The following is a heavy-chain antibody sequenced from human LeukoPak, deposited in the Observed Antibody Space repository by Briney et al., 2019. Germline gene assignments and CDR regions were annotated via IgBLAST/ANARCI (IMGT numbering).Heavy chain of an antibody. V-gene: IGHV3-30*18. Sequence: PGRSLRLSCAASGFNFSTYGMHWVRQAPGKGLEWVAVISYDGSNKYYADSVKGRFTISRDNSKNTLYLQMNSLRAEDTAVYYCAKDDYGDYTEYFQHWGQGTLVTVSS. D-gene: IGHD4-17*01. CDR3: AKDDYGDYTEYFQH. J-gene: IGHJ1*01. CDR1: GFNFSTYG. CDR2: ISYDGSNK.